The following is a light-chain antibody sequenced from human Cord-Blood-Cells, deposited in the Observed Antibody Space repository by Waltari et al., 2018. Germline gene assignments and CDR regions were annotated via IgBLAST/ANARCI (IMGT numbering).Light chain of an antibody. CDR3: SSYTSSSNWV. Sequence: QSALTQPAPVSGSPGQSTTIPCTGTSSDVGGYTYVTWYQPHPRKAPTLMIYDVSKRPSGVSNRFSGSKSGNPASLTISGLQAEDEADYYCSSYTSSSNWVFGGGTKLTVL. CDR1: SSDVGGYTY. J-gene: IGLJ3*02. V-gene: IGLV2-14*01. CDR2: DVS.